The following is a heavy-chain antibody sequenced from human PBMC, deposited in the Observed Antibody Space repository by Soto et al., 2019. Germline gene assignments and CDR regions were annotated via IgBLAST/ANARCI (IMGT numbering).Heavy chain of an antibody. CDR3: ARGYNSALDY. CDR1: GFAFSSYW. D-gene: IGHD6-19*01. V-gene: IGHV3-7*01. Sequence: GGSLRLSCAASGFAFSSYWMSWVRQAPGKGLGWVANIIQDGGEKYYVDSVNGRFTISRDNAKNSLYLQMNSLRAEDTAVYYCARGYNSALDYWGQGTLVTVSS. CDR2: IIQDGGEK. J-gene: IGHJ4*02.